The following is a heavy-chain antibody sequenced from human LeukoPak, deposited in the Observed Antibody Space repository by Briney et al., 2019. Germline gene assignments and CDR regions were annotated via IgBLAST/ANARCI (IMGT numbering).Heavy chain of an antibody. D-gene: IGHD3-3*01. CDR3: ARAPVDVLRFLEWLSFDY. CDR2: ISYDGSNK. CDR1: GFTFSSYA. V-gene: IGHV3-30-3*01. J-gene: IGHJ4*02. Sequence: GGSLRLSCAASGFTFSSYAVHWVRQAPGKGLEWVAVISYDGSNKYYADSVKGRFTISRDNSKNTLYLQMNSLRAEDTAVYYCARAPVDVLRFLEWLSFDYWGQGTLVTVSS.